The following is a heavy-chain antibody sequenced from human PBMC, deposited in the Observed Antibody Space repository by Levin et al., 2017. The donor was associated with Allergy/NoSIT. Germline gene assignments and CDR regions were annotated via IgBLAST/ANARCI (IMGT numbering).Heavy chain of an antibody. V-gene: IGHV4-30-4*01. CDR2: IYHSGT. Sequence: SETLSLTCSVSGTSASSGDDYWTWLRQPPGKGLEWIGYIYHSGTYYSPSLKSRLTMSMDMSKNQFSLKLTSVSAADTAVYYCARTLRNWGQGSLVTVS. J-gene: IGHJ1*01. CDR1: GTSASSGDDY. CDR3: ARTLRN.